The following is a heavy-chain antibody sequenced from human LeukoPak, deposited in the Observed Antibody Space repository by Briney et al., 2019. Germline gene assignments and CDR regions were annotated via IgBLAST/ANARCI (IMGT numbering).Heavy chain of an antibody. V-gene: IGHV1-8*01. Sequence: ASVKVSCKASGYTFTSYDINWVRQATGQGLEWMGWMNPNSGNTGYAQKFQGRVTMTRNNSISTAYMEVSSLRSEDTAVYYCARVGLMYPLLLDAYYYGMDVWGQGTTVTVSS. CDR1: GYTFTSYD. CDR3: ARVGLMYPLLLDAYYYGMDV. J-gene: IGHJ6*02. CDR2: MNPNSGNT. D-gene: IGHD2-2*01.